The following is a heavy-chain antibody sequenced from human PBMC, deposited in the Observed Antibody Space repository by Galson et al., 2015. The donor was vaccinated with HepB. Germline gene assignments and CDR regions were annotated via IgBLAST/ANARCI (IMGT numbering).Heavy chain of an antibody. CDR2: IYHSGSS. V-gene: IGHV4-4*02. J-gene: IGHJ4*02. CDR1: GGSITSSYW. D-gene: IGHD6-13*01. CDR3: ARASSYSSSYYDF. Sequence: ETLSLTCAVSGGSITSSYWWSWVRQPPGQGLEWIGDIYHSGSSNYKPSLKSRVTISVDKSKNQFSLQLRSVTAADTAVYYCARASSYSSSYYDFWGQGILVTVSS.